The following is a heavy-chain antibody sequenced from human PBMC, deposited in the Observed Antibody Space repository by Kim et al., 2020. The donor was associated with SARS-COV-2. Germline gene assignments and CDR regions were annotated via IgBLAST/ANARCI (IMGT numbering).Heavy chain of an antibody. J-gene: IGHJ4*01. Sequence: VKGRFTISRDNGKNSLYLQMNSLRAEDPALYYCAKDFGYCAGGSCPTFDYWGQGTLVTVSS. CDR3: AKDFGYCAGGSCPTFDY. V-gene: IGHV3-43*01. D-gene: IGHD2-15*01.